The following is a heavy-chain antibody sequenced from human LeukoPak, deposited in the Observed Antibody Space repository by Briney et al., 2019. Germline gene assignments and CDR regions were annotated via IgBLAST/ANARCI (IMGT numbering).Heavy chain of an antibody. CDR2: IMPLFGTA. Sequence: SSVKVSCKTSGGTFNNSAISWVRQAPGQGLEWLGGIMPLFGTAGYAQKFQGRVTITKDESTRTVYLELTSLTSDDTAVYYCARDVHGDYGSGWFDPWGQGTLVSVS. CDR1: GGTFNNSA. J-gene: IGHJ5*02. CDR3: ARDVHGDYGSGWFDP. V-gene: IGHV1-69*05. D-gene: IGHD4-17*01.